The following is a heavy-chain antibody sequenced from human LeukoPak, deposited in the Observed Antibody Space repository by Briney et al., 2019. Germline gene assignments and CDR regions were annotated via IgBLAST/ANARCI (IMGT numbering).Heavy chain of an antibody. V-gene: IGHV3-30*03. D-gene: IGHD6-13*01. CDR1: GFTFSSYG. J-gene: IGHJ4*02. CDR2: ISYDGSNK. Sequence: GRSLRLSCAASGFTFSSYGMHWVRQAPGKGLEWVAVISYDGSNKYYADSVKGRFTISRDNSKNTLYLQMNSLRAEDTAVYYCATGIAAAGLYYFDYWGQGTLVTVSS. CDR3: ATGIAAAGLYYFDY.